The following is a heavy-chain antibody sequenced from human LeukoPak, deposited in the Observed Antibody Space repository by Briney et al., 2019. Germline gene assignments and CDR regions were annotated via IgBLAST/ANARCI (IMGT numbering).Heavy chain of an antibody. J-gene: IGHJ4*02. D-gene: IGHD6-19*01. CDR3: AREQVGLAVAGLRGLDY. CDR2: IYTSGST. Sequence: SQTLSLTCTVSGGSISSGSYYWSWIRQPAGKGLEWIGRIYTSGSTNYNPSLKSRVTISVDTSKNQFSLKLSSVTAADTAVYYCAREQVGLAVAGLRGLDYWGQGTLVTVSS. CDR1: GGSISSGSYY. V-gene: IGHV4-61*02.